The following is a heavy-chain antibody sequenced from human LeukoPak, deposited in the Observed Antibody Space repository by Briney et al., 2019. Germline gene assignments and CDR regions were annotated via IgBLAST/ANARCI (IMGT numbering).Heavy chain of an antibody. CDR2: IYHSGST. D-gene: IGHD3-10*01. Sequence: PSGTLSLTRAVSGGFISSSNWWSWVRQPPGKGLEWIGEIYHSGSTNYNPSLKSRVTISVDKSKNQFSLKLSSVTAADTAVYYCARDLGFGESDAFDIWGQGTMVTVSS. V-gene: IGHV4-4*02. CDR3: ARDLGFGESDAFDI. CDR1: GGFISSSNW. J-gene: IGHJ3*02.